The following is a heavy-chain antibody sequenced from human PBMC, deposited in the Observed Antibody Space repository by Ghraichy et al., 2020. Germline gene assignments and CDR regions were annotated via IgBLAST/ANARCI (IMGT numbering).Heavy chain of an antibody. D-gene: IGHD6-6*01. CDR3: AKDPDSKFYSSYNWFDP. CDR1: GFTFSSYA. CDR2: ISGSGGST. V-gene: IGHV3-23*01. J-gene: IGHJ5*02. Sequence: GESLNISCAASGFTFSSYAMSWVRQAPGKGLEWVSAISGSGGSTYYADSVKGRFTISRDNSKNTLYLQMNSLRAEDTAVYYCAKDPDSKFYSSYNWFDPWGQGTLVTVSS.